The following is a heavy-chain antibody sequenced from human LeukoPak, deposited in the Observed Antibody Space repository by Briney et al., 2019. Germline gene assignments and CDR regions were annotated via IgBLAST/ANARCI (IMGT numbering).Heavy chain of an antibody. D-gene: IGHD2-2*01. CDR1: GGSISSYY. CDR2: IYYSGST. CDR3: ARHLIVVVPAAPGRWFDP. Sequence: SETLSLTCTVSGGSISSYYWSWIRQPPGKGLEWIGYIYYSGSTNYNPSLKSRVTISVDTSKNQFSLKLSSVTAADTAVYYCARHLIVVVPAAPGRWFDPWGQGTLVTVSS. J-gene: IGHJ5*02. V-gene: IGHV4-59*08.